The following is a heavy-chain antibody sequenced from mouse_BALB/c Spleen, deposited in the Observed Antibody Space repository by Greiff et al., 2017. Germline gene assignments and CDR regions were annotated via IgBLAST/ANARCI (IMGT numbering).Heavy chain of an antibody. J-gene: IGHJ3*01. CDR3: AREDYGSWFAY. CDR2: IYPGDGDT. CDR1: GYTFTSYW. Sequence: QVQLQQSGAELARPGASVKLSCKASGYTFTSYWMQWVKQRPGQGLEWIGAIYPGDGDTRYTQKFKGKATLTADKSSSTAYMQLSSLASEDSAVYYCAREDYGSWFAYWGQGTLVTVSA. D-gene: IGHD1-2*01. V-gene: IGHV1-87*01.